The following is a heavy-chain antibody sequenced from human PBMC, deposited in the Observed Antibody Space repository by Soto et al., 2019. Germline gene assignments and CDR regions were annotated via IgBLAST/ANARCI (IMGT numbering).Heavy chain of an antibody. V-gene: IGHV4-30-4*01. J-gene: IGHJ5*02. CDR3: ARDLGCSSTSCYRWFDP. CDR2: IYYSGST. CDR1: GGSISSGDYY. D-gene: IGHD2-2*01. Sequence: SETLSLTCTVSGGSISSGDYYWSWIRQPPGKGLEWIGYIYYSGSTYYNPSLKSRVTISVDTSKNQFSLKLSSVTAADTAVYYCARDLGCSSTSCYRWFDPWGQGTLVTVSP.